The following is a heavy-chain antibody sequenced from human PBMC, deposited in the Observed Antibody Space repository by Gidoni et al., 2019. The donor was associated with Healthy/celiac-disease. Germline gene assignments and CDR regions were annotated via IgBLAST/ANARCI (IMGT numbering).Heavy chain of an antibody. D-gene: IGHD2-15*01. CDR3: AKRGAYCSGGSCYLDP. J-gene: IGHJ5*02. CDR2: ISYDGSNK. V-gene: IGHV3-30*18. Sequence: QVQLVESGGGVVQPGRSLRLSCAASGFTFRSYGMHWVRQAPGKGLGWVAVISYDGSNKYYADSVKGRFTISRDNSKNTLYLQMNSLRAEDTAVYYCAKRGAYCSGGSCYLDPWGQGTLVTVSS. CDR1: GFTFRSYG.